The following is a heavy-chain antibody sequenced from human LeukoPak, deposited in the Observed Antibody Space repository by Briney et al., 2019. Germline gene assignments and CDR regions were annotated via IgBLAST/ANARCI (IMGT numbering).Heavy chain of an antibody. CDR2: ISYDGSNK. V-gene: IGHV3-30*18. CDR1: GVTFSRDG. J-gene: IGHJ4*02. CDR3: AKDLRITMVRGVDY. Sequence: AGGGLRLSCADSGVTFSRDGMHWGREALGEGVGRGAVISYDGSNKYYAASVKGRFTISRDNSKNTLYLQINSLRAADTAVYYCAKDLRITMVRGVDYWGQGTLVTVSS. D-gene: IGHD3-10*01.